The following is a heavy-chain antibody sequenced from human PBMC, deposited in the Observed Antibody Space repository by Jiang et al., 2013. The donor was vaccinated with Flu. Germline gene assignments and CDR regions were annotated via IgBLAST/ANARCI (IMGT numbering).Heavy chain of an antibody. CDR1: GGSISSYY. V-gene: IGHV4-59*01. D-gene: IGHD6-19*01. J-gene: IGHJ4*02. CDR3: ARQGIAVAGYGYFDS. Sequence: PGLVKPSETLSLTCTVSGGSISSYYWSWIRQPPGKGLEWIGYIYYTGSTNYSPSFKSRVTMSVDTSKNQVSLKLNSVTAADTAVYYCARQGIAVAGYGYFDSWGQGTL. CDR2: IYYTGST.